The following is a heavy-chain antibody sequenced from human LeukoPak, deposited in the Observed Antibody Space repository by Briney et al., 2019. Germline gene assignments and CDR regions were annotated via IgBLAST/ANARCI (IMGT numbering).Heavy chain of an antibody. Sequence: SETLSLTCTVSGGSISSYYWSWIRQPAGKGLEWIGHIYSSGSTNYNPSLKGQVTMSVATSKNQFSLHLSSVTAADTAVYYCARSAFLVTAPGLYYFDYWGQGTLVAVSS. D-gene: IGHD6-13*01. CDR2: IYSSGST. CDR3: ARSAFLVTAPGLYYFDY. J-gene: IGHJ4*02. V-gene: IGHV4-4*07. CDR1: GGSISSYY.